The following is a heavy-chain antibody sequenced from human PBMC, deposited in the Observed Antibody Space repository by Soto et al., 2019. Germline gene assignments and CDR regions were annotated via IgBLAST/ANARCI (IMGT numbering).Heavy chain of an antibody. J-gene: IGHJ6*02. V-gene: IGHV3-23*01. Sequence: PGGSLRLSCAASEFTFSSYAMSWVRQAPGKGLEWVSAISGSGGSTYYADSVKGRFTISRDNSKNTLYLQMNSLRAEDTAVYYCATDCSSTSCYFRYYYGMDVWGQGTTVTVSS. CDR2: ISGSGGST. CDR1: EFTFSSYA. CDR3: ATDCSSTSCYFRYYYGMDV. D-gene: IGHD2-2*01.